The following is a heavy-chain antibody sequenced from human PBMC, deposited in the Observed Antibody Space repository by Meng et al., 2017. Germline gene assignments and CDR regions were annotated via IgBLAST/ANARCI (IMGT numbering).Heavy chain of an antibody. Sequence: EVVWVWAGGGLVLLGVYLVLSCAAYGFTFNNYWMHWVRQVPGKGLVWVSRISGDGSITNYADSVKGRFTISRDNAKNTLYLQMNSLRPEDTAVYYCLDEAPRSDYWGQGSLVTVSS. D-gene: IGHD1-1*01. J-gene: IGHJ4*02. CDR2: ISGDGSIT. CDR1: GFTFNNYW. V-gene: IGHV3-74*01. CDR3: LDEAPRSDY.